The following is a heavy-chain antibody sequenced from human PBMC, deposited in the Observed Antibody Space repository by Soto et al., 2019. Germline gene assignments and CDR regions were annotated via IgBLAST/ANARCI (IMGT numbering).Heavy chain of an antibody. CDR3: ARLGGYYQAFDS. CDR1: GGSIIGDY. J-gene: IGHJ4*02. V-gene: IGHV4-59*08. D-gene: IGHD3-22*01. CDR2: IYYTGTT. Sequence: SETLSLTCTVSGGSIIGDYGRWIRQPPGKGLEWIGYIYYTGTTNYNPSLKSRVTISVDTSKNQFSLKLNSVTAAVTAVYYCARLGGYYQAFDSWGQGTLVTVSS.